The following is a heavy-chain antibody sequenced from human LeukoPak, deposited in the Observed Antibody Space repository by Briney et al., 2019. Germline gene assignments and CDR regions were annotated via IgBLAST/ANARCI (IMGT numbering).Heavy chain of an antibody. J-gene: IGHJ4*02. CDR1: GYTFTGYH. D-gene: IGHD6-13*01. Sequence: GASVKVSRKASGYTFTGYHMHWVRQAPGQGLEWMGWINPNSGGTNYAQKFQGRVTMTRDTSISTAYMELSRLRSDDTAVYYCARHSSSYLDYWGQGGQGTLVTVSS. V-gene: IGHV1-2*02. CDR2: INPNSGGT. CDR3: ARHSSSYLDYWGQ.